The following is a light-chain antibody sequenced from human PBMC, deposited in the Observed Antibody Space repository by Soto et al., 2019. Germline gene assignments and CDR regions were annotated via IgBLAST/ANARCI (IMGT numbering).Light chain of an antibody. CDR3: SSYTSSSTRVV. CDR1: SSDVGGYNY. J-gene: IGLJ2*01. CDR2: DVS. Sequence: QSALTQPASVSGSPGQSITISCTGTSSDVGGYNYVSWYQQHPGKAPKLMIYDVSNLPSGVSNRFSGSKSGNTASPTISGLQAEDEADYYCSSYTSSSTRVVFGGGTQLTVL. V-gene: IGLV2-14*01.